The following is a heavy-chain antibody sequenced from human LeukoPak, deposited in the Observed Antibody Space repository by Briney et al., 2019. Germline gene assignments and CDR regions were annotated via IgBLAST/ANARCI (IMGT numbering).Heavy chain of an antibody. J-gene: IGHJ6*03. CDR2: IHNDGTFG. CDR3: AKVGDPFGGYLDV. D-gene: IGHD3-16*01. V-gene: IGHV3-30*02. Sequence: GGSLRLSCAPSGFTFSRFGMQWVRQAPGKGLEWVAVIHNDGTFGQYVDSAKRRFTIYKDNSQNILYLQMDNLRDDDTAVYYCAKVGDPFGGYLDVWGKETTVIVSS. CDR1: GFTFSRFG.